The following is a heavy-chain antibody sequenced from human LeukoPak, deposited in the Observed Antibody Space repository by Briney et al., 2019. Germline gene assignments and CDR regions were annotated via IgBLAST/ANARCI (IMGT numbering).Heavy chain of an antibody. CDR2: IKQDGNEK. J-gene: IGHJ4*02. V-gene: IGHV3-7*01. Sequence: GVSLRLSGAASGFNFSTYWMSWVRQAPGKGLEWGANIKQDGNEKHYMDSVRGRFTISRDNAKNSLYLQMNSLRVEDTAVYYCGSGSTWLPRGQGTLVTVSS. D-gene: IGHD6-13*01. CDR1: GFNFSTYW. CDR3: GSGSTWLP.